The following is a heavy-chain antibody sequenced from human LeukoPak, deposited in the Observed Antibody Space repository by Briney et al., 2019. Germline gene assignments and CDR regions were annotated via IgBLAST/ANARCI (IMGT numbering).Heavy chain of an antibody. V-gene: IGHV3-23*01. CDR2: ISDGGVST. Sequence: GGSLRLSCAASGFTFSNYAMSGVRQAPGKGLEWVSGISDGGVSTYHADSVMGRFTVSRDNSKNTLFLQMNSLRAEDTAVYYCAKKMGTIRGFDYWGQGTLVTVSS. J-gene: IGHJ4*02. D-gene: IGHD5-24*01. CDR3: AKKMGTIRGFDY. CDR1: GFTFSNYA.